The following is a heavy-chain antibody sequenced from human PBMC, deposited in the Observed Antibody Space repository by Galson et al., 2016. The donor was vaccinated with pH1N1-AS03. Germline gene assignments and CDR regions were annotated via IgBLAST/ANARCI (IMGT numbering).Heavy chain of an antibody. CDR2: INSRSSSI. D-gene: IGHD6-13*01. CDR1: GFNFASYS. J-gene: IGHJ5*02. CDR3: ALGRRAALAGVPLDR. V-gene: IGHV3-48*02. Sequence: SLRLSCAASGFNFASYSMNWVRQAPGKGLEWVSYINSRSSSILYGDSVKGRFTISRDNAKNSLYLQMIALRDDDTAVYYCALGRRAALAGVPLDRWGQGTLVTVSS.